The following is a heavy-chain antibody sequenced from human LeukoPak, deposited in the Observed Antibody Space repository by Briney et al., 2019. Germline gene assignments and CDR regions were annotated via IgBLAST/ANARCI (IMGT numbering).Heavy chain of an antibody. V-gene: IGHV3-7*01. CDR3: TSWGDTTAEYFQR. CDR1: GFTFNRCW. CDR2: INPDGRDT. Sequence: HPGGSLRLSCVVSGFTFNRCWMNWVRQAPGKGLEWVAHINPDGRDTYYVDSVKGRFTISRENAQNSMYLQMNSLRVEDTAVYYCTSWGDTTAEYFQRWGQGTLVTVSS. J-gene: IGHJ1*01. D-gene: IGHD2-21*02.